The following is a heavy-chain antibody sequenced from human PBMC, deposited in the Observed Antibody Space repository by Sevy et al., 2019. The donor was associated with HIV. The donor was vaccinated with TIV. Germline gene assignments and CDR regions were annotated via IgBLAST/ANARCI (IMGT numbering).Heavy chain of an antibody. CDR2: IYYSGST. D-gene: IGHD6-19*01. CDR3: ARVYSSGRLDY. V-gene: IGHV4-59*01. Sequence: SETLSLTCTVSGGSISSYYWSWIRQPPGKGLEWIGYIYYSGSTNYNPSLKSRVTISVDTSKNQFSLKLSSVTAADTAVYYCARVYSSGRLDYWGQGTLVTVSS. J-gene: IGHJ4*02. CDR1: GGSISSYY.